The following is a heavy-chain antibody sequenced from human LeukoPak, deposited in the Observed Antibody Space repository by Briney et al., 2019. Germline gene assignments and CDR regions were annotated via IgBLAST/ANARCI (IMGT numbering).Heavy chain of an antibody. CDR3: ARVVGVVAADYYYYMDV. CDR2: IIPIFGTA. CDR1: GVTFSSYA. V-gene: IGHV1-69*13. D-gene: IGHD2-15*01. J-gene: IGHJ6*03. Sequence: ASVKVFCKASGVTFSSYAISWVRQAPGQGLEWMREIIPIFGTANYAQKFQGRVTITADESTSTAYMELSSLRSEDTAVYYCARVVGVVAADYYYYMDVWGKGTTVTVSS.